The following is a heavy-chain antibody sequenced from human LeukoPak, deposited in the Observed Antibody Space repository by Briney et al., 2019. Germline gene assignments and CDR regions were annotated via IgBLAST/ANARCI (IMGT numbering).Heavy chain of an antibody. Sequence: ASVKVSCKASGYTFTGYYMHWVRQAPGQGLEWMGWINPNSGGTNYAQKFQGRVTMTRDTSISTAYMELSRLRAEDTALYYCANSRAVRGVSYFDYWGQGTLVTVSS. D-gene: IGHD3-10*01. CDR2: INPNSGGT. V-gene: IGHV1-2*02. CDR3: ANSRAVRGVSYFDY. J-gene: IGHJ4*02. CDR1: GYTFTGYY.